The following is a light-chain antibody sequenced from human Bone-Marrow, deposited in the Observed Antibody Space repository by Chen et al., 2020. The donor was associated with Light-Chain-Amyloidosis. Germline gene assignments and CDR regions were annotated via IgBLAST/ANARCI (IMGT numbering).Light chain of an antibody. CDR1: SSDVGGDNH. CDR3: SSYTITNTLV. Sequence: QSALTQPASVSGSPGQSITISCTGTSSDVGGDNHGSWYQQHPDKAPKLMIYEVTKRPSWVPDRFSGSKSDNTASLTISVLQTEDEADYFCSSYTITNTLVFGSGTRVTVL. J-gene: IGLJ1*01. CDR2: EVT. V-gene: IGLV2-14*01.